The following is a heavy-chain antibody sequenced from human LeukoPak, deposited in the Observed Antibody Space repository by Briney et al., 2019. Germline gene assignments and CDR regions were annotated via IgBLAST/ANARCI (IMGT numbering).Heavy chain of an antibody. V-gene: IGHV4-4*07. J-gene: IGHJ3*02. CDR1: GGSISSYY. Sequence: SETLSLTCTVSGGSISSYYWNWIQQPAGKGLEWIGHIYTSGSTNYNPSLKSRVTMSVDTSKNQFSLKLSSVTAADTAVYYCARGGEVPIWGQGTMVTVSS. CDR2: IYTSGST. CDR3: ARGGEVPI. D-gene: IGHD3-16*01.